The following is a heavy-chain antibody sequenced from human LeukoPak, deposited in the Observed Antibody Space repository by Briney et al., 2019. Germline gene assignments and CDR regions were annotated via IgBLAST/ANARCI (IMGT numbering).Heavy chain of an antibody. CDR3: ARDGGYSSSWADF. CDR2: ISYDGTNK. Sequence: GGSLRLSCAASGFTFSSYWMHWVRQAPGKGLEWVALISYDGTNKYYADSVKGRFTISRDTSKNTLNLQMNSLRAEDTAVYYCARDGGYSSSWADFWGQGTLVSVSS. D-gene: IGHD6-13*01. J-gene: IGHJ4*02. CDR1: GFTFSSYW. V-gene: IGHV3-30-3*01.